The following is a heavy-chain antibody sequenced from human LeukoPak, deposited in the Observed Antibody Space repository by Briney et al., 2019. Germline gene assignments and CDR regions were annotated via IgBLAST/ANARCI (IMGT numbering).Heavy chain of an antibody. Sequence: GGSLRLSCAASGFTFSSYGMHRVRQAPGKGLEWVAVISYDGSNKYYADSVKGRFTIPRDNSKNTLYLQMNSLRAEDTAVYYCAKDRISEETYNWFDPWGQGTLVTVSS. CDR2: ISYDGSNK. CDR3: AKDRISEETYNWFDP. V-gene: IGHV3-30*18. J-gene: IGHJ5*02. CDR1: GFTFSSYG. D-gene: IGHD2-15*01.